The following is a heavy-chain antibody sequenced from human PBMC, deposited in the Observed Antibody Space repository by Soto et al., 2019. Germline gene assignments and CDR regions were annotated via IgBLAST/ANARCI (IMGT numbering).Heavy chain of an antibody. D-gene: IGHD3-3*01. CDR1: GGSISSYY. V-gene: IGHV4-4*07. Sequence: ECLSRACPVAGGSISSYYWSWIRQPAGKGLEWIGLIYTSGSTHYNPSLKSLVTMSLDTSKNQSSLRLSSVTAADTAIYYCAPGITVFGLLIPPFDPWGQGTPVTVYS. CDR3: APGITVFGLLIPPFDP. CDR2: IYTSGST. J-gene: IGHJ5*02.